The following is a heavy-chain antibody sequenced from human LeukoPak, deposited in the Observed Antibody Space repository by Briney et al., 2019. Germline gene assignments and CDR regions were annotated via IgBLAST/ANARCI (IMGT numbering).Heavy chain of an antibody. Sequence: GGSLRLSCTASGFTFGDYAMSWVRQAPGKGLEWVGFIRSKAYGGTTEYAASVKGRFTISRDDSKSIAYPQMNSLKTEDTAVYYCTRAYDSSGYYYGFSAYAFDIWGQGTMVTVSS. D-gene: IGHD3-22*01. V-gene: IGHV3-49*04. CDR2: IRSKAYGGTT. CDR3: TRAYDSSGYYYGFSAYAFDI. J-gene: IGHJ3*02. CDR1: GFTFGDYA.